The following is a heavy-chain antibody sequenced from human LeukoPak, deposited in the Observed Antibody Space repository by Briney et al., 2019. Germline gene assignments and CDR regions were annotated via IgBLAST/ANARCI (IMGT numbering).Heavy chain of an antibody. J-gene: IGHJ4*02. CDR2: ITGSGYRT. Sequence: PGGSLRLSCVASGFIFSSHVMSWVRQAPGKGLEWVSGITGSGYRTYYADADSVKGRFTISRDNSKNTLYLQMNRLRAEDTAVYYCARAGDCTNGICYTADFDYWGQGTLVTVSS. CDR1: GFIFSSHV. CDR3: ARAGDCTNGICYTADFDY. D-gene: IGHD2-8*01. V-gene: IGHV3-23*01.